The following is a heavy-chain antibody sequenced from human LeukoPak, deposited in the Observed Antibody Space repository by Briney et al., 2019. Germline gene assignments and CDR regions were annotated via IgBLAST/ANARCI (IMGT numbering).Heavy chain of an antibody. J-gene: IGHJ4*02. CDR2: ITPIFGTP. Sequence: WVKVSCKASGGTFSRYSISWVRQAPGEGLEWMGGITPIFGTPNYAQKFQGRVKITADASTNTAYMELSSLTSEDTAVYYCTRDAAIYGNIGYYYLYWGQGTLVTVSS. D-gene: IGHD3-22*01. V-gene: IGHV1-69*01. CDR1: GGTFSRYS. CDR3: TRDAAIYGNIGYYYLY.